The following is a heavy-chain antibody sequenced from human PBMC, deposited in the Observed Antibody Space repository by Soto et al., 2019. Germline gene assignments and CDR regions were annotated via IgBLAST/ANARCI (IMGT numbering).Heavy chain of an antibody. V-gene: IGHV4-59*01. CDR2: IYYSGST. J-gene: IGHJ5*02. CDR3: AREEETGTTSGWCDP. Sequence: SDNLCVTCSVSCVSISRCYWSWIRQHPGKGLEWIGYIYYSGSTNYNPSLKSRVTISVDTSKNQFYLKLSSVTAADTAVYYWAREEETGTTSGWCDPWGQGTLVTVS. D-gene: IGHD1-1*01. CDR1: CVSISRCY.